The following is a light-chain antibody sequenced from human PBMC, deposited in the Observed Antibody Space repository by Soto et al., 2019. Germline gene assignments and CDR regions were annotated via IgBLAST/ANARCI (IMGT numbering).Light chain of an antibody. J-gene: IGKJ2*03. CDR3: QQSYSSLGYS. V-gene: IGKV1-39*01. CDR1: QSIRSY. CDR2: AAS. Sequence: IQMTQSPSSLSASVGDRVTITCRASQSIRSYLNWYQQKPGKAPKLLIFAASSLQGGVPSRFSGSGYGTDFSLSISSLQPEDFATYYCQQSYSSLGYSFGQGTKVDIK.